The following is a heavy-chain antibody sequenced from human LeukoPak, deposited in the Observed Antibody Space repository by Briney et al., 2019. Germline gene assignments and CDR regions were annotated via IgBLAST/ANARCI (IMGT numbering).Heavy chain of an antibody. D-gene: IGHD6-19*01. CDR3: AREYSSGLSWFDP. CDR2: IYYNGNT. Sequence: SETLSLTCTLSGGSINNYYWSWIRQPPGKGLEWIGYIYYNGNTNYNPTLKSRVTISVDTSKNQFSLKLSSVTAADTAVYFCAREYSSGLSWFDPWGQGTLVTVSS. CDR1: GGSINNYY. J-gene: IGHJ5*02. V-gene: IGHV4-59*01.